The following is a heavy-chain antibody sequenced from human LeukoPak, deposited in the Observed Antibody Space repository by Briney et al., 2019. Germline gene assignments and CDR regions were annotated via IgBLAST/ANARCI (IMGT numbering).Heavy chain of an antibody. CDR3: TSGIVVVVAARRVWFDP. D-gene: IGHD2-15*01. J-gene: IGHJ5*02. V-gene: IGHV3-49*04. CDR1: GFTFGDYA. CDR2: IRSKAYGGTT. Sequence: GGSLRLSCTASGFTFGDYAMSWVRQAPEKGLEWVGFIRSKAYGGTTEYAASVKGRFTISRDDSKSIAYLQMNSLKTEDTAVYYCTSGIVVVVAARRVWFDPWGQGTLVTVSS.